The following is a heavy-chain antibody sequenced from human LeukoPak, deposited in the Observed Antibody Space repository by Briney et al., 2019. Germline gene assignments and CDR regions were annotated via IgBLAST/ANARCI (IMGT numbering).Heavy chain of an antibody. CDR3: ATKGPSEALDI. V-gene: IGHV4-59*01. CDR2: INHSRST. Sequence: SEALSLTCTVSGGSISSYYWSWIRQPPGKGLEGIGYINHSRSTNHNPSLNSRVTISVDTSTNQFSLKLSSVPAADTAVYYCATKGPSEALDIWGEGTLVTVPS. J-gene: IGHJ3*02. CDR1: GGSISSYY.